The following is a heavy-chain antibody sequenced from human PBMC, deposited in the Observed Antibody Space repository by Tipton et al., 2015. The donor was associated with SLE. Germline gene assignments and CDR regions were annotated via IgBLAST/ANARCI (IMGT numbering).Heavy chain of an antibody. J-gene: IGHJ3*02. CDR2: INHSGST. Sequence: TLSLTCAVYGGSFSGYYWSWIRQLPGKGLEWIGEINHSGSTNYNPSLKSRVTISVDTSKNQFSLKLSSVTAADTAVYYCARGRALDAFDIWGQGTMVTVSS. V-gene: IGHV4-34*01. CDR3: ARGRALDAFDI. CDR1: GGSFSGYY.